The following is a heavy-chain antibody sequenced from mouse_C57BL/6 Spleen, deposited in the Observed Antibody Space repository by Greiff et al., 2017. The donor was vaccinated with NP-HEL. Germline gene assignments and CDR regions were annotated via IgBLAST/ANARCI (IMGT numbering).Heavy chain of an antibody. Sequence: EVKLMESGPELVKPGASVKISCKASGYSFTDYNMNWVKQSNGKSLEWIGVINPNYGTTSYNQKFKGKATLTVDQSSSTAYMQLNSLTSEDSAVYYCARKGITTVVEGFDYWGQGTTLTVSS. J-gene: IGHJ2*01. V-gene: IGHV1-39*01. D-gene: IGHD1-1*01. CDR3: ARKGITTVVEGFDY. CDR2: INPNYGTT. CDR1: GYSFTDYN.